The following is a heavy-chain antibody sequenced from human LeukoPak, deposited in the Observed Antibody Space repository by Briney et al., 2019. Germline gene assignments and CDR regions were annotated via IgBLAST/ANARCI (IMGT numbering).Heavy chain of an antibody. CDR2: IYYSGTT. D-gene: IGHD3-3*01. V-gene: IGHV4-39*07. CDR1: GDSIRRSSEY. J-gene: IGHJ4*02. Sequence: PSETLSLTCTVSGDSIRRSSEYWAWIRQAPGKGLEWIGTIYYSGTTYYSPSLKSRVTFSVDTSKNQFSLKLTSVTAADTAVYYCAREAFGVFGVVKPIHYWGQGILVTVS. CDR3: AREAFGVFGVVKPIHY.